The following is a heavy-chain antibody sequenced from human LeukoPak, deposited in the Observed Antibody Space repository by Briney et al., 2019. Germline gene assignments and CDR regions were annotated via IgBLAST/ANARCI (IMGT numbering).Heavy chain of an antibody. V-gene: IGHV4-59*01. CDR1: DGSINVYY. CDR2: IYKSVNT. J-gene: IGHJ3*02. CDR3: ARGGGTYNWNYWGAFDI. Sequence: KPSETLSLXCTVSDGSINVYYWSWIRLPPGKGLESIGYIYKSVNTNFNPSLKSRVTISVDTSKNQISLKLSSVTAADTAVYYCARGGGTYNWNYWGAFDIWGQGTMVTVSS. D-gene: IGHD1-7*01.